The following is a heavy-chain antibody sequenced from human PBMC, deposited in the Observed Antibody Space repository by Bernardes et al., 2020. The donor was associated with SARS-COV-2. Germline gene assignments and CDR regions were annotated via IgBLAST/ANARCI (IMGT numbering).Heavy chain of an antibody. Sequence: GGSLRLSCAASGFTVRSDSMNWVRQAPGKGLEWVSGVYSGGSTYYADSVKGRFTISRDTSENTLYLQMDSLRIEDTAVYYCAREGQLGDADFDYWGQGTRVTVS. J-gene: IGHJ4*02. CDR2: VYSGGST. D-gene: IGHD4-17*01. CDR3: AREGQLGDADFDY. V-gene: IGHV3-66*01. CDR1: GFTVRSDS.